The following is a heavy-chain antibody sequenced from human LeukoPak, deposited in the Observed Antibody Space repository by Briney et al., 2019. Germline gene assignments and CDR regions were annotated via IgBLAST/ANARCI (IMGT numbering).Heavy chain of an antibody. CDR2: IYTSGST. V-gene: IGHV4-4*07. D-gene: IGHD6-19*01. Sequence: SETLSLTCTVSGGSISSYYWNWIRQSAGKGLEWIGRIYTSGSTNYNPSLKSRVTVSVDTSKNQISLKLSFMTAADTAVYYCARDPSYSSGRYDYWGQGTLVTVSS. CDR1: GGSISSYY. J-gene: IGHJ4*02. CDR3: ARDPSYSSGRYDY.